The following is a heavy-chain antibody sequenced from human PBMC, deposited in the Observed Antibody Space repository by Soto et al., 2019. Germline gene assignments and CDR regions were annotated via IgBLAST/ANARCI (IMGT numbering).Heavy chain of an antibody. Sequence: SETLSLTCTVSGGSITRSTYYWGWIRQPPGKGLEWIGNIYYNGNTYYNPSLQSRVTISVDTSKNQFSLKLTSATAADTAVYYCARRVTRPERFDYWGQGTLVTVSS. CDR2: IYYNGNT. CDR3: ARRVTRPERFDY. V-gene: IGHV4-39*01. CDR1: GGSITRSTYY. D-gene: IGHD4-4*01. J-gene: IGHJ4*02.